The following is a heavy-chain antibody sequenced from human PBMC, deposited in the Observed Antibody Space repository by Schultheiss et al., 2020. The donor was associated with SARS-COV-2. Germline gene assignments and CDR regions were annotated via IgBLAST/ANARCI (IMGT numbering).Heavy chain of an antibody. CDR3: ARDEEWELLRGSHFDY. CDR1: GGTFSSYA. V-gene: IGHV1-2*02. CDR2: IIPNSGGT. Sequence: ASVKVSCKASGGTFSSYAISWVRQAPGQGLEWMGRIIPNSGGTNYAQKFQGRVTMTRDTSISTAYMELSSLRSEDTAVYYCARDEEWELLRGSHFDYWGQGTLVTVSS. D-gene: IGHD1-26*01. J-gene: IGHJ4*02.